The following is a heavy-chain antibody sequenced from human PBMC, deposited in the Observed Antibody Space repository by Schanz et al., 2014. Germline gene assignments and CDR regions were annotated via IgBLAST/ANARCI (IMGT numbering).Heavy chain of an antibody. J-gene: IGHJ4*02. D-gene: IGHD3-10*01. Sequence: EVQLVESGGGVVRPGGSLRLSCAASGFTFDDYAMSWVRQAPGKGLEWVSAINWSDGSTGYADSVKGRFTISRDNGKNSLYLQMNSLRAEDTALYYCARDFPYVSGSYYKGFGYWGQGTLVNDSS. CDR1: GFTFDDYA. CDR2: INWSDGST. V-gene: IGHV3-20*04. CDR3: ARDFPYVSGSYYKGFGY.